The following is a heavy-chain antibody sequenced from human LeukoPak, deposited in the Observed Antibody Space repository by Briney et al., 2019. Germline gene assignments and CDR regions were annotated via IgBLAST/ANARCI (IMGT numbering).Heavy chain of an antibody. CDR3: ARSHQLLYNY. J-gene: IGHJ4*02. Sequence: SETLSLTCAVYGGSFSGYYWSWIRQPPGKGLEWIGGINHSGSTNYNPSLKSRVTISVDTSKNQFSLKLSSVTAADTAVYYCARSHQLLYNYWGQGTLVTVSS. V-gene: IGHV4-34*01. D-gene: IGHD2-2*02. CDR1: GGSFSGYY. CDR2: INHSGST.